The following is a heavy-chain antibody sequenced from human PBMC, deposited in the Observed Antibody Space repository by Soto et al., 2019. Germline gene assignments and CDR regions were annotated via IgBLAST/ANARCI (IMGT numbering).Heavy chain of an antibody. CDR3: ASQNRRYSGSYMYYYYGMDV. Sequence: QVQLVQSGAEVKKPGSSVKVSCKASGGTFSSYAISWVRQAPGQGLEWMGGIIPIFGTANYEQKFQGRVTITADESTSTAYMELSSLRSEDTAVYYCASQNRRYSGSYMYYYYGMDVWGQGTTVTVSS. J-gene: IGHJ6*02. D-gene: IGHD1-26*01. V-gene: IGHV1-69*01. CDR1: GGTFSSYA. CDR2: IIPIFGTA.